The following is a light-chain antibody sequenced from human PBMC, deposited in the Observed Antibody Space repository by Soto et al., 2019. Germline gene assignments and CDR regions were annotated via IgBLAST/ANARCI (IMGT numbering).Light chain of an antibody. CDR2: EVS. J-gene: IGLJ1*01. Sequence: QSALTQPASVSGSPGQSITISCTGTSSDVGSYNLVSWYQQHPGKAPKLMIYEVSKRPSGVSNRFSGSKSGNTASLTISGLQAEDEADYYCCSYAGSSSSFGTGTKVNVL. CDR3: CSYAGSSSS. CDR1: SSDVGSYNL. V-gene: IGLV2-23*02.